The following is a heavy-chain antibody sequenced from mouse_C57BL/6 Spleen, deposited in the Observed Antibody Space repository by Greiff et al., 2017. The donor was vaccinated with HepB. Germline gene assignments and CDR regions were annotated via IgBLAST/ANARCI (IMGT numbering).Heavy chain of an antibody. CDR1: GFTFTNYG. D-gene: IGHD1-3*01. V-gene: IGHV1-63*01. Sequence: QVQLQQSGAELVRPGASVKLSCTASGFTFTNYGIRWVSQRPGQGLEWIGDICPGSGNTNYKEKVKGKVTITGDKAASTVFLQMTSLRSEDTAMYYCASASGLDFARGGWGQGTSVTASA. CDR2: ICPGSGNT. J-gene: IGHJ4*01. CDR3: ASASGLDFARGG.